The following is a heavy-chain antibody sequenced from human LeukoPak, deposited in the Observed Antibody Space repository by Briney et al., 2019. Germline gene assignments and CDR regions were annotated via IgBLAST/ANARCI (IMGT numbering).Heavy chain of an antibody. J-gene: IGHJ4*02. CDR3: ASGYYYDSSGYCDY. Sequence: PGGSLRLSCAASGFTFDDYGMSWVRQAPGKGLEWVSGINWNGGSTGYADSVKGRFTISRDNAKNSLYLQMNSLRAEDTALYYCASGYYYDSSGYCDYWGQGTLVTVSS. V-gene: IGHV3-20*04. CDR1: GFTFDDYG. CDR2: INWNGGST. D-gene: IGHD3-22*01.